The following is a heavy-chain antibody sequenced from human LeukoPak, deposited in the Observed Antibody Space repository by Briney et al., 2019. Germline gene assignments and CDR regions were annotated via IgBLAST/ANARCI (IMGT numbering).Heavy chain of an antibody. Sequence: ASVKVSCKASGYTFTGYYMHWVRQAPGQGLEWMGWINPNSGGTNYAQKFQGRVTMTRDTSISTAYMELSRLRSDGTAVYYCARDSGITMVRGVIVYWGQGTLVTVSS. CDR3: ARDSGITMVRGVIVY. J-gene: IGHJ4*02. CDR1: GYTFTGYY. V-gene: IGHV1-2*02. CDR2: INPNSGGT. D-gene: IGHD3-10*01.